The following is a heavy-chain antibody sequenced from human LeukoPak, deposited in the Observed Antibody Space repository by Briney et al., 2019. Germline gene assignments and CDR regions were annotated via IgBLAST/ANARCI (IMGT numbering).Heavy chain of an antibody. D-gene: IGHD3-16*02. CDR3: AKAGGDDYVWGSYQSWGYYYMDV. J-gene: IGHJ6*03. CDR1: GFTFSSYG. V-gene: IGHV3-30*02. Sequence: GGSLRLSCAASGFTFSSYGMHWVRQAPGKGLEWVAFIRYDGSNKYYADSVKGRFTISRDNSKNTLYLQMNSLRAEDTAVYYCAKAGGDDYVWGSYQSWGYYYMDVWGKGTTVTISS. CDR2: IRYDGSNK.